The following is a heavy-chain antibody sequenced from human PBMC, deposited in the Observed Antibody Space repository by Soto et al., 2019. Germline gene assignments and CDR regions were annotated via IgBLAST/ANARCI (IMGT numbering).Heavy chain of an antibody. CDR2: INHSGST. J-gene: IGHJ4*02. CDR3: ARAFTDYGDYVEDFDY. CDR1: GGSFSGYY. V-gene: IGHV4-34*01. D-gene: IGHD4-17*01. Sequence: QMQLQQWGAGLLKPSETLSLTCAVYGGSFSGYYWSWIRQPPGKGLEWIGEINHSGSTNYNPSLTSRVTISVDTSKNQFSLKLSSVTAADTAVYYCARAFTDYGDYVEDFDYWGQGTLVTVSS.